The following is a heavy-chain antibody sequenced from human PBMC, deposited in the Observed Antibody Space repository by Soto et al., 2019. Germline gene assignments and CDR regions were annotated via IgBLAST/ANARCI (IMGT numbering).Heavy chain of an antibody. CDR2: IDPSDSYT. D-gene: IGHD1-7*01. Sequence: GESLKISCKGSGYSFTSYWISWVRQMPGKGLEWMGRIDPSDSYTNYSPSFQGHVTISADKSISTAYLQWSSLKASDTAMYYCARHTGINGNTWDYYYYGMDVWGQGTTATVSS. J-gene: IGHJ6*02. V-gene: IGHV5-10-1*01. CDR1: GYSFTSYW. CDR3: ARHTGINGNTWDYYYYGMDV.